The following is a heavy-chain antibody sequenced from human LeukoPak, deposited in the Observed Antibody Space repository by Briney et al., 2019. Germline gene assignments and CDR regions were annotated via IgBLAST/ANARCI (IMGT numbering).Heavy chain of an antibody. CDR1: GYSFTNYW. CDR2: IYPGDSDT. V-gene: IGHV5-51*01. Sequence: GESLQISCKGSGYSFTNYWIGWVRQMPGKGLEWMGIIYPGDSDTRYSPSFQGQVTISADKSISTAYLQWSSLKASDTAMYYCARHSAPTRGYSYGYYDYYYGMDVWGQGTTLTVSS. CDR3: ARHSAPTRGYSYGYYDYYYGMDV. D-gene: IGHD5-18*01. J-gene: IGHJ6*02.